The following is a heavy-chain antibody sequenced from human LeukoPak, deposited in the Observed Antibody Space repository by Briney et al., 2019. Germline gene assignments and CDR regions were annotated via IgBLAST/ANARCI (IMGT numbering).Heavy chain of an antibody. CDR1: GGTFSSYA. V-gene: IGHV1-69*13. CDR2: IIPIFGTA. CDR3: ARALEDDSSGYYEEYGMDV. D-gene: IGHD3-22*01. J-gene: IGHJ6*02. Sequence: SVKVSCKASGGTFSSYAISWVRQAPGQGLEWMGGIIPIFGTANYAQKFQGRVTITADESTSTAYMELSSLRSDDTAVYYCARALEDDSSGYYEEYGMDVWGQGTTVTVSS.